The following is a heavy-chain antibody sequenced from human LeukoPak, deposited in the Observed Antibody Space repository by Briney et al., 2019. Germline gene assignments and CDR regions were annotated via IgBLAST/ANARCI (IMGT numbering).Heavy chain of an antibody. CDR3: ARVGSTDSPHAFDI. D-gene: IGHD3-22*01. CDR2: ISSSSSYI. Sequence: GGSLRLSCAASGFTFSSYTMNWVRQAPGKGLEWVSSISSSSSYINYADSVKGRFTISRDNAKNSLYLQMNSLRAEDTAVYYCARVGSTDSPHAFDIWGQGTTVTVSS. V-gene: IGHV3-21*01. J-gene: IGHJ3*02. CDR1: GFTFSSYT.